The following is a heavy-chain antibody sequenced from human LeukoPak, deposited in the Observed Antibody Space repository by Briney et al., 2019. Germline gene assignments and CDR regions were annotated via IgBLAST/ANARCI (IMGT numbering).Heavy chain of an antibody. CDR2: ISSSSSTI. V-gene: IGHV3-48*01. CDR1: GFTFSSYS. CDR3: ARTYYGSGSYYDAFDI. D-gene: IGHD3-10*01. Sequence: PGGSLRLSCAASGFTFSSYSMNWVRQAPGKGLEWVSYISSSSSTIYYADSVKGRFTISRDNSKNTLFLQMNSLRAEDTAVYYCARTYYGSGSYYDAFDIWGQGTMVTVSS. J-gene: IGHJ3*02.